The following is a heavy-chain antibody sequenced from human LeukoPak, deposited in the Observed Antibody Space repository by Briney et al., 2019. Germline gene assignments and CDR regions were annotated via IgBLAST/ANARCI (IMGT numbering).Heavy chain of an antibody. CDR3: ASITMVRGVIISFDY. CDR2: IYYSGST. Sequence: SETLSLTCTVSGGSISSSSYYWGWIRQPPGKGLEWIGSIYYSGSTYYNPSLKSRVTISVDTSKNQFSLKPSSVTAADTAVYYCASITMVRGVIISFDYWGQGTLVTVSS. D-gene: IGHD3-10*01. J-gene: IGHJ4*02. V-gene: IGHV4-39*01. CDR1: GGSISSSSYY.